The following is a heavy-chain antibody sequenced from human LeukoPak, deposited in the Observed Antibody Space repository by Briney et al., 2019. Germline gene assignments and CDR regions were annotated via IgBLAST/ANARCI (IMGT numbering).Heavy chain of an antibody. CDR3: ARDHGYSGYETFDY. D-gene: IGHD5-12*01. CDR2: ISAYNGNT. CDR1: GYTFTSYY. J-gene: IGHJ4*02. Sequence: GASVKVSCKASGYTFTSYYMHWVRQAPGQGLEWMGWISAYNGNTNYAQKLQGRVTMTTDTSTSTAYMELRSLRSDDTAVYYCARDHGYSGYETFDYWGQGTLVTVSS. V-gene: IGHV1-18*04.